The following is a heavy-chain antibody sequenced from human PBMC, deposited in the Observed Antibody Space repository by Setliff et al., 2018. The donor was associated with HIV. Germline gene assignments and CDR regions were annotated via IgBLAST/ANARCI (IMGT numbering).Heavy chain of an antibody. V-gene: IGHV3-49*04. CDR3: TRDKGYAFDI. D-gene: IGHD5-18*01. J-gene: IGHJ3*02. Sequence: GSLRLSCTASGFTFGDYAMSWVRQAPGKGLEWVGFIRSKAYGGTTEYAASVKDRFTVSRDDSKSIAYLQINSLKTEDTAVYYCTRDKGYAFDIWGQGTMGTV. CDR2: IRSKAYGGTT. CDR1: GFTFGDYA.